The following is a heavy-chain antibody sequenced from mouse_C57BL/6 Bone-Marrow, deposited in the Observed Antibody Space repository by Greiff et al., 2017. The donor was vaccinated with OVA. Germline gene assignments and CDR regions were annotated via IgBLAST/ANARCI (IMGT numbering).Heavy chain of an antibody. CDR3: AGDYGSSYAMDY. J-gene: IGHJ4*01. CDR2: IDPSDSYT. D-gene: IGHD1-1*01. V-gene: IGHV1-50*01. CDR1: GYTFTSYW. Sequence: QVQLQQPGAELVKPGASVKLSCKASGYTFTSYWMQWVKQRPGPGLEWIGEIDPSDSYTNYNQKLKGKATLTVDTSSSTVYMQLSSLTSEDSAVYYCAGDYGSSYAMDYWGQGTSVTVSS.